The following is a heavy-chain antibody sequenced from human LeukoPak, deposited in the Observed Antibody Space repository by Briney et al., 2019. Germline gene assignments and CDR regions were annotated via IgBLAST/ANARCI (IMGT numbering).Heavy chain of an antibody. Sequence: SETLSLTCTVSGGSFSSGDYYWSWIRQPPGKGLEWIGYIYYSGSTYYNPSLKSRVTISVDTSKNQFSLKLSSVTAADTAVYYCARDLTSGLDVWGKGTTVTVSS. D-gene: IGHD1-14*01. V-gene: IGHV4-30-4*01. J-gene: IGHJ6*04. CDR2: IYYSGST. CDR1: GGSFSSGDYY. CDR3: ARDLTSGLDV.